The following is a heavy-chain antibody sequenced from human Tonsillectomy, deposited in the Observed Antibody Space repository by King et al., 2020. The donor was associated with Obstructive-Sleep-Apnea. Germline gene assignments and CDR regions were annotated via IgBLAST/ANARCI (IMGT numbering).Heavy chain of an antibody. Sequence: VQLVESGGGVVQPGRSLRLSCAASGFAFSSYAMHWVRQAPGQGLEWVSVIWYDGSQKYSADSVKGRFTLSRDNSKNMLFLQMASLRAEDTAVYYCARGNYGGASDESFYYGMDVWGRGTTVTVSS. D-gene: IGHD4-23*01. J-gene: IGHJ6*02. CDR3: ARGNYGGASDESFYYGMDV. CDR2: IWYDGSQK. V-gene: IGHV3-33*01. CDR1: GFAFSSYA.